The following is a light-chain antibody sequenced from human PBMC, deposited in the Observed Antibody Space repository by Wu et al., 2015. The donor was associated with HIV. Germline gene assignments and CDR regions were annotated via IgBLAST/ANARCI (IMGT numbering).Light chain of an antibody. V-gene: IGKV3-20*01. Sequence: EIVMTQSPATLSVSPGERATLSCRASQSVSSNLAWYQQKPGQAPRLLIYGASSRATGIPDRFSGSGSGTDFTLTISRLEPEDFAVYYCQQYGSSPWTFGQRTKVEIK. CDR3: QQYGSSPWT. CDR2: GAS. CDR1: QSVSSN. J-gene: IGKJ1*01.